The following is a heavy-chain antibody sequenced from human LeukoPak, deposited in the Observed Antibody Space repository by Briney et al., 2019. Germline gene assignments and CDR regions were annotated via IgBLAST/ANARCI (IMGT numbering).Heavy chain of an antibody. CDR1: GFTFSSYD. CDR3: AKDILTGWYYFDY. J-gene: IGHJ4*02. CDR2: ISASGGST. D-gene: IGHD3-9*01. V-gene: IGHV3-23*01. Sequence: GGSLRLSCAASGFTFSSYDMSWVRQAPGKGLEWVSTISASGGSTYYADSVKGRFTISRDNSKNTLYLQMNSLRAEDTAVYYCAKDILTGWYYFDYWGQGTLVTVSS.